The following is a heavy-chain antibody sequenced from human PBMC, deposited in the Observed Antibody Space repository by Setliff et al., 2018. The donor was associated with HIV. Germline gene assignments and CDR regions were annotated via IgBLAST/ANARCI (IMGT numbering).Heavy chain of an antibody. Sequence: KTSETLSLTCTVSGGSISSYYWSWIRQPPGKGLEWIGYIYTSGSGNYNPSLNSRVTISVDTSKNQFSLKVNSVTAADTAVYYCARSPRIGVAGEFEYWGQGTLVTVSS. D-gene: IGHD6-19*01. CDR2: IYTSGSG. V-gene: IGHV4-4*09. CDR3: ARSPRIGVAGEFEY. CDR1: GGSISSYY. J-gene: IGHJ4*02.